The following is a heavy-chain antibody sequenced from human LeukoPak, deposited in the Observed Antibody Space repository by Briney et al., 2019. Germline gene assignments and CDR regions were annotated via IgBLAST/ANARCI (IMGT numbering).Heavy chain of an antibody. D-gene: IGHD3-10*01. CDR1: GFTFSSYD. CDR3: ARGRNSFDY. Sequence: PGGSLRLSCAASGFTFSSYDIHWVRQAPGKGLEGVALISYDGSNKYYADSVRGRFTLSRDNSKNTLYLQMNSLRAEDTAVYYCARGRNSFDYWGQGVLVTVSS. CDR2: ISYDGSNK. J-gene: IGHJ4*02. V-gene: IGHV3-30*03.